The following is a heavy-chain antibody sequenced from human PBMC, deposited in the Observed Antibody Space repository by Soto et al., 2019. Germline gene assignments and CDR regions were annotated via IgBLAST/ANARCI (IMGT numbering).Heavy chain of an antibody. CDR1: GFTFSSYG. J-gene: IGHJ6*02. CDR3: AKVGNSSSRYSLDYYYYGMDV. V-gene: IGHV3-30*18. Sequence: QVQLVESGGGVVQPGRSLRLSCAASGFTFSSYGMHWVRQAPGKGLEWVAVISYDGSNKYYADSVKGRFTISRDNSKNSLYLQMNSLRAEDTAVYYCAKVGNSSSRYSLDYYYYGMDVWGQGTTVTVSS. CDR2: ISYDGSNK. D-gene: IGHD6-13*01.